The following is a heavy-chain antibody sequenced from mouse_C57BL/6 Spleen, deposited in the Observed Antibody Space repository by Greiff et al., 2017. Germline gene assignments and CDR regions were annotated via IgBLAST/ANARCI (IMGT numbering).Heavy chain of an antibody. CDR1: GFTFTSYW. Sequence: QVPLKQPGAELVKPGASVKLSCKASGFTFTSYWMHWVKQRPGQGLEWIGMIHPNSGSTNYNEKFKSKATLTVDKSSSIASMQHSSLTSKDSAVYYCARLGYYDGDDWGQGTTLTVSS. V-gene: IGHV1-64*01. J-gene: IGHJ2*01. CDR3: ARLGYYDGDD. D-gene: IGHD1-1*01. CDR2: IHPNSGST.